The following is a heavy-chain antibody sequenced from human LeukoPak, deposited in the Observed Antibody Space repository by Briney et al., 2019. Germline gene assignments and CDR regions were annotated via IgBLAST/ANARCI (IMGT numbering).Heavy chain of an antibody. V-gene: IGHV1-24*01. J-gene: IGHJ4*02. CDR2: FDPEDGET. D-gene: IGHD3-16*02. CDR3: ATGPFRDIVNY. CDR1: GYTLTELS. Sequence: ASVKVSCKVSGYTLTELSMHWVRQAPGTGLEWMGGFDPEDGETIYAQKFQARVTRTEDTSTDTAYMQLSSLRSEDKAVEYCATGPFRDIVNYWGQGTLVTVSS.